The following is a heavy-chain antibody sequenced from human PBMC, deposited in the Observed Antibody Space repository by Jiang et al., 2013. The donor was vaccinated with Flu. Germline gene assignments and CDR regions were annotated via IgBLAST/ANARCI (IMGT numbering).Heavy chain of an antibody. J-gene: IGHJ6*02. Sequence: KPTQTLTLTCTFSGFSLSTSGVGVGWIRQPPGKALEWLALIYWNDDKRYSPSLKSRLTITKDTSKNQVVLTMTNMDPVDTATYYCAHYSGELLPPYYYYYGMDVWGQGTTVTVSS. CDR1: GFSLSTSGVG. CDR3: AHYSGELLPPYYYYYGMDV. V-gene: IGHV2-5*01. D-gene: IGHD3-10*01. CDR2: IYWNDDK.